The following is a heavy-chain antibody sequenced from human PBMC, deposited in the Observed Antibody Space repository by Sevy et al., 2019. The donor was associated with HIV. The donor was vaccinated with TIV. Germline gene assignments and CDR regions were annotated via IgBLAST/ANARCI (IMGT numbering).Heavy chain of an antibody. CDR1: GYTFTSYG. CDR2: ISAYNGNT. CDR3: AREDLSSWYYYYYSMDV. Sequence: ASVKVSCKASGYTFTSYGISWVRQAPGQGLEWMGWISAYNGNTNYAQKLQGRVTMTTDTSTSTAYMERRSLRSDDTAVYYGAREDLSSWYYYYYSMDVWGQGTTVTVSS. J-gene: IGHJ6*02. D-gene: IGHD6-13*01. V-gene: IGHV1-18*01.